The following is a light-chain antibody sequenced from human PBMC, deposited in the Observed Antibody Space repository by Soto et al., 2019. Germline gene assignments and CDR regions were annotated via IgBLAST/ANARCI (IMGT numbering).Light chain of an antibody. CDR3: HQYHSSPLT. Sequence: DFVLTQSPDSLAVSLDERVTINCKSSQTVLSSCDYQNYFAWYQHKSGQPPKLLISWASTRASGVPDRFSGSGSGTDFTLTISSLQTEDVAVDYCHQYHSSPLTFGGGTKVEIK. CDR2: WAS. V-gene: IGKV4-1*01. J-gene: IGKJ4*01. CDR1: QTVLSSCDYQNY.